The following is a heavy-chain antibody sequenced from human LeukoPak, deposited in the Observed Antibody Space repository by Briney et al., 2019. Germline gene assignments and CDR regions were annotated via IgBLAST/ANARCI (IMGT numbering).Heavy chain of an antibody. J-gene: IGHJ6*02. CDR1: GFTFDDYA. CDR3: AKDGSPNPSTTYYDFWSGYYSGAHDPYYGMDV. D-gene: IGHD3-3*01. V-gene: IGHV3-9*01. Sequence: PGGSLRLSCAASGFTFDDYAMHWVRQAPGKGLEWVSGISWNSGSIGYADSAKGRFTISRDNAKNSLYLQMNSLRAEDTALYYCAKDGSPNPSTTYYDFWSGYYSGAHDPYYGMDVWGQGTTVTVSS. CDR2: ISWNSGSI.